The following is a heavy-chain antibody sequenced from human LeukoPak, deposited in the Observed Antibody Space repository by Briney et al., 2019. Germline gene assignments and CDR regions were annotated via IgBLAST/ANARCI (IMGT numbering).Heavy chain of an antibody. CDR3: ARDINPFAY. CDR2: ISGSGGST. V-gene: IGHV3-23*01. Sequence: GGSLRLSRAASGFTFRTYAMNWVRQAPGKGLEWVSTISGSGGSTYYADSVKGRFTISRDNSKNTLYLQMNNLRAEDTALYFCARDINPFAYWGQGTLVTVSS. CDR1: GFTFRTYA. J-gene: IGHJ4*02.